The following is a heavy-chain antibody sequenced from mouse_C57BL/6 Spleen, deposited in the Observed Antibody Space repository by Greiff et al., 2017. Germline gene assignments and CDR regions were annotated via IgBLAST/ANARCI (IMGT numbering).Heavy chain of an antibody. CDR2: IDPSDSNT. CDR1: GYTFTSYC. V-gene: IGHV1-52*01. J-gene: IGHJ3*01. Sequence: QVQLQQPGAELVRPGSSVKLSCKASGYTFTSYCMHWVKQRPIQGLEWIGNIDPSDSNTHYNQKFKDKATLTVDQSSSTAYMQLSSLTSEDSAVYDCARGGYDYDGFAYWGQGTMVTVSA. CDR3: ARGGYDYDGFAY. D-gene: IGHD2-4*01.